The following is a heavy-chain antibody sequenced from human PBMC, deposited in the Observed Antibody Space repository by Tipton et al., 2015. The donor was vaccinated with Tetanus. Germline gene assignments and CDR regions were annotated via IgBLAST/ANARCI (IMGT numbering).Heavy chain of an antibody. CDR2: INHSGST. D-gene: IGHD6-6*01. V-gene: IGHV4-34*01. Sequence: TLSLTCAVYGGSFSGYYWSWIRQPPGKGLEWIGEINHSGSTNYNPSLKSRVTISVDTSKNQFSLKLSSVTAADTAVYYCARGGVSSSAYYFDYWAREPWSPSPQ. J-gene: IGHJ4*02. CDR1: GGSFSGYY. CDR3: ARGGVSSSAYYFDY.